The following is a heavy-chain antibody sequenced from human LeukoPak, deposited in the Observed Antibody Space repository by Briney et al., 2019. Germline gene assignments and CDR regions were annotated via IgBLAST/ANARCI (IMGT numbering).Heavy chain of an antibody. J-gene: IGHJ4*02. CDR2: IFHSGST. CDR3: ARSWFSTGPADY. D-gene: IGHD6-13*01. V-gene: IGHV4-39*01. CDR1: GDSISSSSYY. Sequence: SETLSLTCTVSGDSISSSSYYWGWIRQPPGKGPEWIGSIFHSGSTYYNPALKSRVTISVGTSKNQFSLKLTSVTAADTAVYYCARSWFSTGPADYWGQGTLVTVSS.